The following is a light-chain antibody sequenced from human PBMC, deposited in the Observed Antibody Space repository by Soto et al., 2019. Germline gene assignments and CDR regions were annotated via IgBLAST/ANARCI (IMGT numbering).Light chain of an antibody. CDR1: QSVLYNYNNKNN. V-gene: IGKV4-1*01. CDR2: WAF. CDR3: QQYYSTPRT. Sequence: DIVMTQSPASLAVSLGERATINCKSSQSVLYNYNNKNNLAWYQQKPGQPPKLLIYWAFTRKSGVPDRFSGSESGTDFTLTISSLQAEDVAVYYCQQYYSTPRTFGQGTKVEIK. J-gene: IGKJ1*01.